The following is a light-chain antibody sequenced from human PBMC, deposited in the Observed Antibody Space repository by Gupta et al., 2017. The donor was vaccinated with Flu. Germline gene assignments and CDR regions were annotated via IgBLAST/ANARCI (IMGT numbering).Light chain of an antibody. V-gene: IGKV3-11*01. CDR3: QQRSNWPLYT. CDR1: KSVSSY. J-gene: IGKJ2*01. Sequence: EIVFAQPPATLSLSPGERATLSCRASKSVSSYLAWYQQKPGQAPRLLIYDASNRATGIPARFSGSGSGTDFTLTISSLEPEDFAVYYCQQRSNWPLYTFGQGTKLEIK. CDR2: DAS.